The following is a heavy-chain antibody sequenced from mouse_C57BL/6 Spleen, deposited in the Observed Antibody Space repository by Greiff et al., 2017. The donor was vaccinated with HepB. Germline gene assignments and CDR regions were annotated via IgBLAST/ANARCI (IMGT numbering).Heavy chain of an antibody. V-gene: IGHV1-18*01. CDR1: GYTFTDYN. Sequence: EVQLQQSGPELVKPGASVKIPCKASGYTFTDYNMDWVKQSHGKSLEWIGDINPNNGGTIYNQKFKGKATLTVDKSSSTAYMELRSLTSEDTAVYYCAKTAQAFYYAMYYWGQGTSGTVSS. J-gene: IGHJ4*01. CDR3: AKTAQAFYYAMYY. D-gene: IGHD3-2*02. CDR2: INPNNGGT.